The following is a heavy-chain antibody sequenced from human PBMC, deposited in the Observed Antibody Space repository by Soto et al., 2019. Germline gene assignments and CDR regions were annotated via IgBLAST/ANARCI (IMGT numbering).Heavy chain of an antibody. Sequence: ASVKVSCKASGYTFTSYGISWVRQAPGQGLEWMGWISAYNGNTNYAQKLQGRVTMTTDTSTSTAYMELRSLRSDDTAVYYCAISPLLPEGPQGSGYFDYWGQGTLVTVSS. D-gene: IGHD6-19*01. V-gene: IGHV1-18*01. CDR1: GYTFTSYG. CDR3: AISPLLPEGPQGSGYFDY. CDR2: ISAYNGNT. J-gene: IGHJ4*02.